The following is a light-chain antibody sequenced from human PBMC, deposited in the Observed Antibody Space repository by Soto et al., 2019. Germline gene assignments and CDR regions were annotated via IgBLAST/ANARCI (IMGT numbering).Light chain of an antibody. CDR1: QSLVHSDGIAY. J-gene: IGKJ5*01. V-gene: IGKV2-30*02. CDR2: KVS. CDR3: MQGTPWPIT. Sequence: DVVMTQSPLSLPVTLGQPASISCRSNQSLVHSDGIAYFSWFQQRPGRSPRRLIYKVSNRDSGVPARFSGSGSGTDFALKISRVEAEDVGVYYCMQGTPWPITFGQGTRRAIK.